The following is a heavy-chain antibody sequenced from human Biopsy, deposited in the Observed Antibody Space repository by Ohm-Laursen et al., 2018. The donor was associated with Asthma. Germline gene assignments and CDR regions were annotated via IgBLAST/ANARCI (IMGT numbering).Heavy chain of an antibody. CDR1: GFTFGTFG. V-gene: IGHV3-48*02. Sequence: SLRLSCTASGFTFGTFGMNWVRQAPGKGLEWVSYISRSSDTIHYADSVRGRFTISRDNARNSLYLQMSSLRDEDTAAYYCARDRYNDFWGGYYPTAFDHWGQGTPVAVSS. D-gene: IGHD3-3*01. CDR3: ARDRYNDFWGGYYPTAFDH. J-gene: IGHJ4*02. CDR2: ISRSSDTI.